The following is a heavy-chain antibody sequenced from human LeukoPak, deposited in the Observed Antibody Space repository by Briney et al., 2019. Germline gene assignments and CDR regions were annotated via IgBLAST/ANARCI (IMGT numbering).Heavy chain of an antibody. CDR1: GYTFTSYD. V-gene: IGHV1-8*01. D-gene: IGHD2-2*01. CDR2: MNPNSGNT. CDR3: ARTLTRRVVVPAAPSGFGY. Sequence: ASVKVSCKASGYTFTSYDINWVRQATGQGLEWMGWMNPNSGNTGYAQKFQGRVTMTRNTSISTAYMELSSLRSEDTAVYYCARTLTRRVVVPAAPSGFGYWGQGTLVTVSS. J-gene: IGHJ4*02.